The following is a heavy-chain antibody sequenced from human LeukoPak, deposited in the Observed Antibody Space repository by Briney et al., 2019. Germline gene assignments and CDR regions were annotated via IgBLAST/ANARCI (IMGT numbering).Heavy chain of an antibody. CDR1: GYTFTSNY. CDR2: INPSGGST. V-gene: IGHV1-46*01. CDR3: ARVRFSSGWYIAFDI. D-gene: IGHD6-19*01. Sequence: ASVKVSCKASGYTFTSNYMHWVRHPPGQGLEWVGIINPSGGSTTYAQKFQNRLTMTRDTSTPTVYMELSSLRSEDTAVYYCARVRFSSGWYIAFDIWGQGTMVTVPS. J-gene: IGHJ3*02.